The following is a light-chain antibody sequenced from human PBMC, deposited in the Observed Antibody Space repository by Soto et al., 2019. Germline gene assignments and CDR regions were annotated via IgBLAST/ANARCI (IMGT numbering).Light chain of an antibody. J-gene: IGKJ1*01. CDR3: HQRQSWPRT. Sequence: EIVLTQSPATLSSSPGETATLSCRASQYVGTRLAWYQHKPGQAPRLLIYYTSNRVTGIPARFSGSGSGTDFTLTISSLAPEDFAIYYCHQRQSWPRTFGQGTKVEIK. V-gene: IGKV3-11*01. CDR1: QYVGTR. CDR2: YTS.